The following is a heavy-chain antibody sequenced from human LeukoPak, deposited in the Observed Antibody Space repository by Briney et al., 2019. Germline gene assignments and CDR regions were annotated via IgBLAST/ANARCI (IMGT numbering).Heavy chain of an antibody. CDR2: INHSGST. J-gene: IGHJ6*03. CDR3: ARASSYYDILTGPLAVGYMDV. D-gene: IGHD3-9*01. V-gene: IGHV4-34*01. Sequence: SETLSLTCAVYGGSFSGYYWSWIRQPPGKGLEWIGEINHSGSTNYNPSLKSRVTISVDASKNQFSLKLSSVTAADTAVYYCARASSYYDILTGPLAVGYMDVWGKGTTVTVSS. CDR1: GGSFSGYY.